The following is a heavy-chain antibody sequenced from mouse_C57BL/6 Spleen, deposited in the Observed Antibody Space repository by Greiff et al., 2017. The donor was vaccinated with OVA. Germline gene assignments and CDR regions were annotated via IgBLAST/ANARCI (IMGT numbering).Heavy chain of an antibody. J-gene: IGHJ4*01. CDR1: GFNIKDYY. CDR3: TRWLLHYAMDY. CDR2: IDPEDGDT. D-gene: IGHD2-3*01. Sequence: EVQLQQSGAELVRPGASVKLSCTASGFNIKDYYMHWVKQRPEQGLEWIGRIDPEDGDTEYAPKFQGKATMTADTSSNTAYLQLSSLTSEDTAVYYCTRWLLHYAMDYWGQGTSVTVSS. V-gene: IGHV14-1*01.